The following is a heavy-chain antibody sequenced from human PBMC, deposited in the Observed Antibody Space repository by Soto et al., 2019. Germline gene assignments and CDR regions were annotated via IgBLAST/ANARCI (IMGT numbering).Heavy chain of an antibody. J-gene: IGHJ2*01. V-gene: IGHV1-3*01. CDR3: ARGASSVTTFYFDL. Sequence: KASGSTFTSYAMHWVRQAPGQRLEWMGWINPGNGNTKNSQKFQGRVTITRDTFASTAYMELSSLRSEDTAVYYCARGASSVTTFYFDLWGRGTLVTVSS. CDR2: INPGNGNT. CDR1: GSTFTSYA. D-gene: IGHD4-17*01.